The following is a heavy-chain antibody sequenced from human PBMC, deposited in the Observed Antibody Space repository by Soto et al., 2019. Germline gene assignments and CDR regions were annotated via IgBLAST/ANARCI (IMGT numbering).Heavy chain of an antibody. Sequence: SETLSLTCTVSGGSISSGGYYWSWIRQHPGKGLEWIGYIYYSGSTYYNPSLKSRVTISVDTSKNQFSLKLSSVTAADTAVYYCASMTTVSPFVDYWGQGTLVTVSS. V-gene: IGHV4-31*03. CDR3: ASMTTVSPFVDY. D-gene: IGHD4-4*01. CDR1: GGSISSGGYY. CDR2: IYYSGST. J-gene: IGHJ4*02.